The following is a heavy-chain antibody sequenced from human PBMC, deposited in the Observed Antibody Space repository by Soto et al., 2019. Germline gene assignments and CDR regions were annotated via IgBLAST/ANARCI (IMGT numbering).Heavy chain of an antibody. V-gene: IGHV4-59*01. CDR3: ARARNSAWYDAFDI. CDR2: IYYSGST. D-gene: IGHD1-1*01. Sequence: SETLSLTCTVSDDSISNYYWSWIRQPPGKGLEWIGYIYYSGSTNYNPSVKSRVTISLDTSKNQFSLNLSSVTAADTAVYYCARARNSAWYDAFDIWGQGTMVTVSS. J-gene: IGHJ3*02. CDR1: DDSISNYY.